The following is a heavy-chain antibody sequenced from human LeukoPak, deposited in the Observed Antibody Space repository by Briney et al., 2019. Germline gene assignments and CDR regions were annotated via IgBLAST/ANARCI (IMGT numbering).Heavy chain of an antibody. Sequence: GRSLRLSCAASGFTFSSYGMHWVRQAPGKGLEWVAVISYDGSNKYYADSVKGRFTISRDNSKNTLYLQMNSLRAEDTAVYYCARSAYYDILTGYYNVWYFDYWGQGTLVTVSS. D-gene: IGHD3-9*01. CDR1: GFTFSSYG. V-gene: IGHV3-30*03. J-gene: IGHJ4*02. CDR2: ISYDGSNK. CDR3: ARSAYYDILTGYYNVWYFDY.